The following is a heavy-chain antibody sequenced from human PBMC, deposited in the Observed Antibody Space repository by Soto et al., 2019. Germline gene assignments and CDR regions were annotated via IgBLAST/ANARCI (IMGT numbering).Heavy chain of an antibody. CDR2: ISGSGGST. CDR3: AKLVTGYYIRPNFDY. D-gene: IGHD3-9*01. J-gene: IGHJ4*02. V-gene: IGHV3-23*01. CDR1: GFTFSGYA. Sequence: GGSLRLSCAASGFTFSGYAMSWVRQPPGKGLEWVSAISGSGGSTYYEDSVKVRFTISRDNSKNTLYLQMNSLRAEDTAVYYCAKLVTGYYIRPNFDYWGQGTLVTVSS.